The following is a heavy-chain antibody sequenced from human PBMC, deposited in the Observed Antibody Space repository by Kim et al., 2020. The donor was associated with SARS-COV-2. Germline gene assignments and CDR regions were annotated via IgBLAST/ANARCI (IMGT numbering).Heavy chain of an antibody. V-gene: IGHV3-48*03. Sequence: SVKGRFTISRDNAKNSLYLQMNSLRAEDTAVYYCATYCSSTSCHPSWFDPWGQGTLVTVSS. J-gene: IGHJ5*02. D-gene: IGHD2-2*01. CDR3: ATYCSSTSCHPSWFDP.